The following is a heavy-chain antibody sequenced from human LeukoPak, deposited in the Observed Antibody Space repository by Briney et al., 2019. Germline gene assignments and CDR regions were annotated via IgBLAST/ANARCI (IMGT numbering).Heavy chain of an antibody. J-gene: IGHJ6*02. Sequence: GGSLRLSGAASGFTFSSYAMSWVRQAPGKGLEWVSAISGSGGSTYYADSVKGRFTISRDNSKNTLYLQMNSLRAEDTAVYYCAKDIDSRGYYGMDVWGQGTTVTVSS. CDR2: ISGSGGST. CDR3: AKDIDSRGYYGMDV. V-gene: IGHV3-23*01. D-gene: IGHD3-22*01. CDR1: GFTFSSYA.